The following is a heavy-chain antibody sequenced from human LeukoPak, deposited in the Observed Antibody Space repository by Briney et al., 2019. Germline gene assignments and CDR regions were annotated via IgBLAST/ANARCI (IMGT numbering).Heavy chain of an antibody. CDR3: ASLSSYLEDY. Sequence: PSETLSLTCAVSGYSISSGYYWGWIRQPPGKGLEWIGSIYHSGSTYYNPSLKSRVTISVHPSKNQFSLKLSSGTAADTTVYYCASLSSYLEDYWGQGTLVTVSS. CDR1: GYSISSGYY. D-gene: IGHD6-13*01. V-gene: IGHV4-38-2*01. J-gene: IGHJ4*02. CDR2: IYHSGST.